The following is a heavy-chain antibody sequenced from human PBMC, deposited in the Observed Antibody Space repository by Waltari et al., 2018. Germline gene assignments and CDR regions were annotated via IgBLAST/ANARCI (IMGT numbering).Heavy chain of an antibody. CDR1: GYTFTSYD. Sequence: QVQLVQSGAEVKKPGASVKVSCKASGYTFTSYDINWVRQATGQGLEGMGWMNPNSGNTGYAQKFQGRVTMTRNTSISTAYMELSSLRSEDTAVYYCARGGSSWFRDYYYGMDVWGQGTTVTVSS. V-gene: IGHV1-8*01. D-gene: IGHD6-13*01. CDR2: MNPNSGNT. J-gene: IGHJ6*02. CDR3: ARGGSSWFRDYYYGMDV.